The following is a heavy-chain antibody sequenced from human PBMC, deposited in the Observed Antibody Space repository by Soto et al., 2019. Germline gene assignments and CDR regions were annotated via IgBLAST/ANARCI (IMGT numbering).Heavy chain of an antibody. J-gene: IGHJ4*02. V-gene: IGHV3-30-3*01. D-gene: IGHD3-22*01. CDR2: ISYDGSNK. CDR1: GFTFSSYA. Sequence: PGGSLRLSCAASGFTFSSYAMHWVRQAPGKGLEWVAVISYDGSNKYYADSVKGRFTISRDNSKNTLYLQMNSLRAEDTAVYYCAREVTMMNFDYWGQGTLVTVSS. CDR3: AREVTMMNFDY.